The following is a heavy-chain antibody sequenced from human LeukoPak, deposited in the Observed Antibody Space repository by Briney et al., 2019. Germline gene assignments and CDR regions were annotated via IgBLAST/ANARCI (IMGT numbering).Heavy chain of an antibody. V-gene: IGHV4-4*07. Sequence: PSGTLSLTCTGSGGSISSYCWSWIRQPAGKGPEWIGRIYTSGSTNYNPSLKSRVTMSVDTSKNQFSLKLSSVTAADTAEYYCARAIPSSSGWCPFDYWGQGTLVTVSS. CDR1: GGSISSYC. D-gene: IGHD6-19*01. J-gene: IGHJ4*02. CDR2: IYTSGST. CDR3: ARAIPSSSGWCPFDY.